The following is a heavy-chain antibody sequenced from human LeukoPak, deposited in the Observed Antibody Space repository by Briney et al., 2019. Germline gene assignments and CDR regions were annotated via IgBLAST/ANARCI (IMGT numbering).Heavy chain of an antibody. Sequence: SQTLSLTCAVSGGSISSGGHSWSWIRQPPGKGLEWIGYVYHSGCTYYNPSLKSRVTISVDRSKNQFSLKLSSVTAADTAVYYCARGVYYDYVWGSYRLGWFDPWGQGTLVTVSS. V-gene: IGHV4-30-2*01. CDR1: GGSISSGGHS. D-gene: IGHD3-16*02. CDR2: VYHSGCT. CDR3: ARGVYYDYVWGSYRLGWFDP. J-gene: IGHJ5*02.